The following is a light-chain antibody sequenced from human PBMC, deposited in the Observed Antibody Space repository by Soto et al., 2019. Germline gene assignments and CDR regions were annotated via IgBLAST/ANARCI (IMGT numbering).Light chain of an antibody. J-gene: IGKJ1*01. CDR1: QSISSW. Sequence: DIQMTQSPSTLSASVGDRVTITCRASQSISSWLAWYQQKPGKAPKLLIYKASSLESGVPSRFSGSGSGTEFTLTISSLQPDDFATYSCQQYETFSGTFGPGTKVDIK. CDR2: KAS. CDR3: QQYETFSGT. V-gene: IGKV1-5*03.